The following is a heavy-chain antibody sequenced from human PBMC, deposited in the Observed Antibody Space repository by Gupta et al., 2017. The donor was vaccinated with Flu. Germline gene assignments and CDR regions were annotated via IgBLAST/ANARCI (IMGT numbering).Heavy chain of an antibody. CDR1: GFCFSDYP. D-gene: IGHD3-22*01. Sequence: EMQLVESGGGLVQPGGSRGLSCAASGFCFSDYPMHWVRQAPGKGLECVSAIVRNGGNIYYAVSVRGRFTICRDNSKNTLYLQMGGLRTEDMAIYYCARGSSDFYDGDDAFDIWGQGTKVTVSS. CDR3: ARGSSDFYDGDDAFDI. CDR2: IVRNGGNI. J-gene: IGHJ3*02. V-gene: IGHV3-64*07.